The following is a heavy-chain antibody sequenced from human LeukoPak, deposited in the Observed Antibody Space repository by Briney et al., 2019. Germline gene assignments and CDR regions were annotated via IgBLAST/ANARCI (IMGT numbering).Heavy chain of an antibody. CDR2: IYYSGST. J-gene: IGHJ4*02. Sequence: PSETLSLTCTVSGGSISSYYWSWIRQPPGKGLEWIGYIYYSGSTNYNPSLKSRVTISVDTSKNQFSLKLSSVTAADTAVYYCARAGRYYDSSGYYAYYFDYWGQGTLVTVSS. CDR3: ARAGRYYDSSGYYAYYFDY. CDR1: GGSISSYY. V-gene: IGHV4-59*01. D-gene: IGHD3-22*01.